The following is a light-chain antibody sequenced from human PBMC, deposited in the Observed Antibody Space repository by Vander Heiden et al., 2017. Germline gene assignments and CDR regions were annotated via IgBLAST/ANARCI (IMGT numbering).Light chain of an antibody. Sequence: SYELTQPLSVLVAPGQTARITCGGNNIGSKKVYWYQQKAGQALVLVIYGDTNRTAGIPDRFSGSNSGNTATLSISRAQVGDEDEYHCQVWDSSTAVFGGGTKLTVL. CDR3: QVWDSSTAV. V-gene: IGLV3-9*01. CDR1: NIGSKK. CDR2: GDT. J-gene: IGLJ3*02.